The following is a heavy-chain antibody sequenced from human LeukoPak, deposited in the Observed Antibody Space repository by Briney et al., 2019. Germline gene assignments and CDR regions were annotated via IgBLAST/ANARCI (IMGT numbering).Heavy chain of an antibody. CDR2: IYTGGST. J-gene: IGHJ4*02. Sequence: SETLSLTCTVSGGSISSYYWSWIRQPAGKGLEWIGRIYTGGSTNYNPSLKSRVTMSVDTSKNQFSLKLSSVTAADTAVYYCARDRYYYDSSGYYYFDYWGQGTLVTVSS. CDR3: ARDRYYYDSSGYYYFDY. CDR1: GGSISSYY. V-gene: IGHV4-4*07. D-gene: IGHD3-22*01.